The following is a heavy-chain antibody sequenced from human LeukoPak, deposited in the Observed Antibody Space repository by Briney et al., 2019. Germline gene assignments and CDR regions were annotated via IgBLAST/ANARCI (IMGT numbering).Heavy chain of an antibody. CDR1: GFTFSDYW. Sequence: GGSLRLSCAASGFTFSDYWMSWVRQPPGKGLEWVANINQDGSTKNYVDSVKGRFTISRDNSKNSLYLQMNSLRAEDTAIYFCARKTYYYDTSPAGWFDAWGQGTLATVSS. J-gene: IGHJ5*02. V-gene: IGHV3-7*01. D-gene: IGHD3-22*01. CDR2: INQDGSTK. CDR3: ARKTYYYDTSPAGWFDA.